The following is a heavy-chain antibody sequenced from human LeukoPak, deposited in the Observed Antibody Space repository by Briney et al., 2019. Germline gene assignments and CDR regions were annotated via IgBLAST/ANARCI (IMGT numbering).Heavy chain of an antibody. CDR1: GFTFSSYG. CDR3: ARDRDSSSWSHFDY. V-gene: IGHV3-33*01. Sequence: GRSLRLSCAASGFTFSSYGMHWVRQAPGKGLEWVAVIWYDGSNKCYADSVKGRFTISRDNSKNTLYLQMNSLRAEDTAVYYCARDRDSSSWSHFDYWGQGTLVTVSS. D-gene: IGHD6-13*01. J-gene: IGHJ4*02. CDR2: IWYDGSNK.